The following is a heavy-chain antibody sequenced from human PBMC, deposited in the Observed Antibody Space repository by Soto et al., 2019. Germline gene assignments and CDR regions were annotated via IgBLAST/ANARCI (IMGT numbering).Heavy chain of an antibody. J-gene: IGHJ4*02. CDR1: GFTFSSYA. D-gene: IGHD3-22*01. Sequence: PGGSLRLSCAASGFTFSSYAMSWVRQAPGKGLEWVSAISGSGGSTYYADSVKGRFTISRDNSKNTLYLQMNSLRAEDTAVYYCAKDTAMIVVVSWDYWGQGTLVTVSS. V-gene: IGHV3-23*01. CDR2: ISGSGGST. CDR3: AKDTAMIVVVSWDY.